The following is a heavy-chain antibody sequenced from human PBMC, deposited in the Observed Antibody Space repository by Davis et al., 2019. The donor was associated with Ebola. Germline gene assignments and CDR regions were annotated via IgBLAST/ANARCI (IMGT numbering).Heavy chain of an antibody. CDR1: GFTFSSYA. D-gene: IGHD3-22*01. J-gene: IGHJ4*02. V-gene: IGHV3-15*01. CDR3: TTVITMIVVVHG. CDR2: IKSKTDGGTT. Sequence: GESLKISCAASGFTFSSYAMSWVRQAPGKGLEWVGRIKSKTDGGTTDYAAPVKGRFTISRDDSKNTLYLQMNSLKTEDTAVYYCTTVITMIVVVHGGGQGTLVTVSS.